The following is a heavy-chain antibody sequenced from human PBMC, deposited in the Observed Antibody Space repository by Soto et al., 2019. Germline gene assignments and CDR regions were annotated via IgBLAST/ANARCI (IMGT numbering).Heavy chain of an antibody. CDR2: IIPILGIA. CDR1: GGTFSSYT. V-gene: IGHV1-69*08. J-gene: IGHJ5*02. D-gene: IGHD3-10*01. CDR3: ARDRWFGELENGGWFDP. Sequence: QVQLVQSGAEVKKPGSSVKVSCKASGGTFSSYTISWVRQAPGQGLERMGRIIPILGIANYAQKFQGRVTITADKSTSTAYMELSSLRSEDTAVYYCARDRWFGELENGGWFDPWGQGTLVTVSS.